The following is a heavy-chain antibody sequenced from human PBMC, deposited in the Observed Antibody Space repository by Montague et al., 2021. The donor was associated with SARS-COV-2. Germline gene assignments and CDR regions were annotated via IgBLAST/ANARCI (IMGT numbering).Heavy chain of an antibody. CDR1: GGSISSYY. CDR3: ARGMHSYDSSGYYFDY. D-gene: IGHD3-22*01. J-gene: IGHJ4*02. CDR2: IYYSGST. Sequence: SETLSLTCTVSGGSISSYYWCWIRQPPGKGLEWIGFIYYSGSTNSNPSLTLRDTISVDTSKNQFSLNLSSVTAADTAVSDCARGMHSYDSSGYYFDYWGQGTLGTGSS. V-gene: IGHV4-59*01.